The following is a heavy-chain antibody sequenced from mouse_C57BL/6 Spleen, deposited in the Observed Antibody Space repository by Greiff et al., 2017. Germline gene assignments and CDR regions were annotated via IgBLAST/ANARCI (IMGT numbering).Heavy chain of an antibody. D-gene: IGHD1-1*01. CDR1: GYAFSSYW. CDR3: ARSYYGSSYYAMEY. V-gene: IGHV1-80*01. CDR2: IYPGDGDT. J-gene: IGHJ4*01. Sequence: QVQLQQSGAELVKPGASVKISCKASGYAFSSYWMNWVKQRPGKGLEWIGQIYPGDGDTNYNGKFKGKATLTADKSSSTAYMQLSSLTSEDSAVYFCARSYYGSSYYAMEYGGQGTSVTVSS.